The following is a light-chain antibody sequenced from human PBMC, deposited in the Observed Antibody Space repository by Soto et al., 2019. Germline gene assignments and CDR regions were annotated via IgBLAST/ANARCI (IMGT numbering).Light chain of an antibody. Sequence: DIVMTQCPDSLAVSRSEIATINCTTSLSVLYSSNNKNYLGWYQQKPGQPPKLLIYWASTQESGVPDRFSGSGSGAEYPLTIRSLQAEDAAVYYCQQYYSTPRTFGQGTKVEIK. CDR1: LSVLYSSNNKNY. CDR3: QQYYSTPRT. V-gene: IGKV4-1*01. CDR2: WAS. J-gene: IGKJ1*01.